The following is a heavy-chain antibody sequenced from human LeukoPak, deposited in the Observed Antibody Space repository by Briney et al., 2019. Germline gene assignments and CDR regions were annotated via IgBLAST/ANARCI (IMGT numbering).Heavy chain of an antibody. Sequence: ASVKVSCKASGYTFTTYGISWVRQAPGQGLEWMGWISAYNGNTNYAQKLQGRVTMTTDTSTSTAYMELRSLRSDDTAVYYCARDRGSGYRNAFDIWGQGTMVTVSS. CDR1: GYTFTTYG. CDR3: ARDRGSGYRNAFDI. D-gene: IGHD1-14*01. J-gene: IGHJ3*02. V-gene: IGHV1-18*01. CDR2: ISAYNGNT.